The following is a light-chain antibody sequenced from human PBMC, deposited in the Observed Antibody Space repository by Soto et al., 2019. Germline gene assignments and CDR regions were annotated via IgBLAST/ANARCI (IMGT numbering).Light chain of an antibody. CDR3: MQATHWPPT. Sequence: DVVVTQSPLSLPVTDGQPASISCRSNQSLVHSDGIAYFSWFQQRPGRSPRRLIYKVSNRDSGVPARFSGSGSGTDFTLKISRVEADDVGLYYCMQATHWPPTFGQGTKVDIK. V-gene: IGKV2-30*02. CDR1: QSLVHSDGIAY. CDR2: KVS. J-gene: IGKJ1*01.